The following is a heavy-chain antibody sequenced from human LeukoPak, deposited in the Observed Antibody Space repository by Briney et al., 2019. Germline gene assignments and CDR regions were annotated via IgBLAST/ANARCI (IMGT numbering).Heavy chain of an antibody. J-gene: IGHJ2*01. CDR2: IIPIFGSA. V-gene: IGHV1-69*13. CDR1: GGTFSSYA. CDR3: ARPHKDWYFDL. Sequence: SVKVSCKASGGTFSSYAIGWVRQAPGQGLEWMGGIIPIFGSANYAQKFQGRVTITADESTSTAYMELSSLRSEDTAVYYCARPHKDWYFDLWGRGTLVTVSS.